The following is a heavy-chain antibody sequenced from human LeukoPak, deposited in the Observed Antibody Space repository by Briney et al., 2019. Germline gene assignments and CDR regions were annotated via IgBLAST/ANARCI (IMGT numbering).Heavy chain of an antibody. V-gene: IGHV4-59*01. CDR1: GGSISSYY. CDR3: ARVLAPNYYYYYMDV. CDR2: IYYSGST. D-gene: IGHD3-16*01. Sequence: SETLSLTCTVSGGSISSYYWSWIRQPPGKGLEWIGYIYYSGSTNYNPSLKSRVTISVDTSKNQFSLKLSSVTAADTAVYYCARVLAPNYYYYYMDVWGKGTTVTVSS. J-gene: IGHJ6*03.